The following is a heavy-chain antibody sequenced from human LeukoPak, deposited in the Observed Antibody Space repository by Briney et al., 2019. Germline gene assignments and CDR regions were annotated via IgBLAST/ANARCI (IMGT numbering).Heavy chain of an antibody. J-gene: IGHJ6*04. CDR3: ARDSEVDV. Sequence: GGSLRLSCVAPGFTFSSRDWMTWVRQAPGKGLEWVANIKQDGSEKNYVDSVKGRFTISRDNAKNSVDLQMNSLRVEDTAVYYCARDSEVDVWGKGTTVTISS. V-gene: IGHV3-7*01. CDR1: GFTFSSRDW. CDR2: IKQDGSEK.